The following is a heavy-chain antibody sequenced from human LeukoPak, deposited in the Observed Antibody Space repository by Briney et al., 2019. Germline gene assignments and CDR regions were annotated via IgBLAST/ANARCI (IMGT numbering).Heavy chain of an antibody. CDR1: GGSISSSSYY. V-gene: IGHV4-39*07. CDR3: ARVDGSCSGGSCPSGNWFDP. CDR2: IYYSGST. J-gene: IGHJ5*02. Sequence: SETLSLTCTVSGGSISSSSYYWGWIRQPPGKGLQWIGSIYYSGSTYYNPSLNSRVTISVDTSKNQFSLKLNSVTAADTAVYYCARVDGSCSGGSCPSGNWFDPWGQGTLVTVSS. D-gene: IGHD2-15*01.